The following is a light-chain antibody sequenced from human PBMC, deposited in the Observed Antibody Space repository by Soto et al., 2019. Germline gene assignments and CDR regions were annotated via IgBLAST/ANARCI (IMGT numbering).Light chain of an antibody. CDR3: HQYGSSPSYT. CDR1: QSASSSY. CDR2: GAS. Sequence: EIVLTQSPGTLSLSPGERATLCCRASQSASSSYLAWYQQKPGQAPRLLIYGASSRATGIPDRFSGSGSGTDFTLTISRLEPEDFAVYYCHQYGSSPSYTFGQGTKLEIK. V-gene: IGKV3-20*01. J-gene: IGKJ2*01.